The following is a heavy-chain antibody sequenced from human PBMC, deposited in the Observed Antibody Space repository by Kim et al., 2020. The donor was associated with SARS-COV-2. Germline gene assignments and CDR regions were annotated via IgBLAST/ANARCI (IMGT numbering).Heavy chain of an antibody. CDR1: GYTFTSYG. Sequence: ASVKVSCKASGYTFTSYGISWVRQAPGQGLEWMGWISAYNGNTNYAQKLQGRVTMTTDTSTSTAYMELRSLRSDDTAVYYCARDLPGGLSGYLTWYYYGMDVWGQGTTVTVSS. CDR2: ISAYNGNT. V-gene: IGHV1-18*04. CDR3: ARDLPGGLSGYLTWYYYGMDV. J-gene: IGHJ6*02. D-gene: IGHD3-22*01.